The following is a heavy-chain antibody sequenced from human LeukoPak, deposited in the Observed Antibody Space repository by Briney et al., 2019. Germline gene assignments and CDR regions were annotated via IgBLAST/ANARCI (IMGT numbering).Heavy chain of an antibody. CDR3: ARVQWLAPQYYFDY. CDR2: IIPILGIA. D-gene: IGHD6-19*01. J-gene: IGHJ4*02. CDR1: GGTFSSHA. V-gene: IGHV1-69*04. Sequence: SVKVSCKASGGTFSSHAISWVRQAPGQGLEWMGRIIPILGIANYAQKFQGRVTMTRNTSISTAYMELSSLRSEDTAVYYCARVQWLAPQYYFDYWGQGTLVTVSS.